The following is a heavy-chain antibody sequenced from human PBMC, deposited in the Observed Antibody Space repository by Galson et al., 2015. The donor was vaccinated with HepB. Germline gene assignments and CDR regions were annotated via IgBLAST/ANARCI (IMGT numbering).Heavy chain of an antibody. D-gene: IGHD6-13*01. Sequence: QSGAEVKKPGESLKISCKVSGYTFTNYWIGWVRQMPGKGLEWMGIIYPGGSDSKYSPSFQGQVTMSADKSITTAYLEWSSLKASDTAMYYCARYRVEQQLLRCFDYWGQGTLVTVSS. CDR2: IYPGGSDS. J-gene: IGHJ4*02. V-gene: IGHV5-51*01. CDR1: GYTFTNYW. CDR3: ARYRVEQQLLRCFDY.